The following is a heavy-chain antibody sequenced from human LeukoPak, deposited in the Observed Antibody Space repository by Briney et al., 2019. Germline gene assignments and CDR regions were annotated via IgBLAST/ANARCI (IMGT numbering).Heavy chain of an antibody. CDR1: GFTFSSYS. Sequence: GGSLILSCSASGFTFSSYSMNWVRQAPGKGLEWVSSISSSSSYIYYADSVKGRFTISRDNAKNSLYLQMKSLRDEETAVYYCERDRLVRGVTGYHYYGMDVWGQGTTVSVSS. J-gene: IGHJ6*02. V-gene: IGHV3-21*01. CDR3: ERDRLVRGVTGYHYYGMDV. CDR2: ISSSSSYI. D-gene: IGHD3-10*01.